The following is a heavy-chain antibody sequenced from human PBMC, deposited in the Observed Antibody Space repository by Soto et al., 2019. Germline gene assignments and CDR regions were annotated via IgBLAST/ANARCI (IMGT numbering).Heavy chain of an antibody. J-gene: IGHJ5*02. V-gene: IGHV3-21*01. D-gene: IGHD6-19*01. CDR2: ISSSSRYI. CDR1: GFTFSSYS. Sequence: EVQLVESGGGLVKPGGSLRLSCAASGFTFSSYSMNWVRQAPGKGLEWVSSISSSSRYIYYADSVTGRFTISRDNAKNSLYLQMNSLRAEDTAVYYCARGYSSGWVRFDPWCQGTLVTVSS. CDR3: ARGYSSGWVRFDP.